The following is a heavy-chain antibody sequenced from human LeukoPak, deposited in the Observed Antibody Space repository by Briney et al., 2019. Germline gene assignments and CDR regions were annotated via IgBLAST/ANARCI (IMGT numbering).Heavy chain of an antibody. J-gene: IGHJ4*02. CDR3: ARDEKQQLEFDY. CDR2: IISSSSYI. Sequence: GGSLRLSCAASGFTFRNHGMYWVRQAPGKGLGWVSSIISSSSYIYYADSVKGRFTISRDNAKNSLYLQMNSLRAEDTAVYYCARDEKQQLEFDYWGQGTLVTVSS. CDR1: GFTFRNHG. D-gene: IGHD6-13*01. V-gene: IGHV3-21*01.